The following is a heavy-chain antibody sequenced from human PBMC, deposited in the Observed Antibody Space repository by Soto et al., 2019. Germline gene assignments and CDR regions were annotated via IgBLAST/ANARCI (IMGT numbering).Heavy chain of an antibody. CDR3: ARSVVTSRGVDY. Sequence: QVQLVESGGGVVQPGRSLRLSCAASGFTFSSYAMHWVGQAPGKGLEWVAVISYDGSNKYYADSVKGRFTISRDNSKNTLYLHMNSLRAEDTAVYYCARSVVTSRGVDYWGQGTLVTVSS. D-gene: IGHD3-22*01. V-gene: IGHV3-30-3*01. CDR2: ISYDGSNK. CDR1: GFTFSSYA. J-gene: IGHJ4*02.